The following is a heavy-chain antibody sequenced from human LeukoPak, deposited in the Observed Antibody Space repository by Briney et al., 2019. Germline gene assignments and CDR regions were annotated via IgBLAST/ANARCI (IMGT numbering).Heavy chain of an antibody. CDR2: IIPIFGTA. CDR3: ARDTRFGEPT. CDR1: GGTFSSYA. V-gene: IGHV1-69*01. D-gene: IGHD3-10*01. J-gene: IGHJ5*02. Sequence: GASVKVSCEASGGTFSSYAISWVRQAPGQGLEWMGGIIPIFGTANYAQKFQGRVTITADESTSTAYMELSSLRSEDTAVYYCARDTRFGEPTWGQGTLVTVSS.